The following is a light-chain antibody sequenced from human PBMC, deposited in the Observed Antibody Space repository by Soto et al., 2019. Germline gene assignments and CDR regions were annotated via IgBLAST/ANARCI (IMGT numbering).Light chain of an antibody. Sequence: IQLTQSPSSLSASVGDRVTITCRASQGIGSHLVWFQQKPGMAPKLLIYSASTLYSGVPSRFSGSGPGTDFTLTISSLQPEDFATYYCQQLNSYPLTFGGGTKV. V-gene: IGKV1-9*01. CDR1: QGIGSH. CDR2: SAS. CDR3: QQLNSYPLT. J-gene: IGKJ4*01.